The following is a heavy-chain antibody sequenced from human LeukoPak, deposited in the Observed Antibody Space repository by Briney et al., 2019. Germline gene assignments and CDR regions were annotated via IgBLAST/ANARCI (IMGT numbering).Heavy chain of an antibody. CDR2: MNHNSGNT. D-gene: IGHD3-10*01. Sequence: AVKVSCKPSVYTFTWYDINWVRQATGQGLEWMGWMNHNSGNTGNAQNFQGRVTMTRNTSISTAYMELSSLRSEDTAVYYCARALATYYYGNGGDAFDIWGQGTMVTVSS. CDR3: ARALATYYYGNGGDAFDI. CDR1: VYTFTWYD. V-gene: IGHV1-8*01. J-gene: IGHJ3*02.